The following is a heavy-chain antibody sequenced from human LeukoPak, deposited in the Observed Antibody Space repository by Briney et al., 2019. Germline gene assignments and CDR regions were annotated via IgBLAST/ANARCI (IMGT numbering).Heavy chain of an antibody. CDR1: GGSISSSNW. Sequence: PSETLSLTYAVSGGSISSSNWWSWVRQPPGKGLEWIGEIYHSGSTNYNPSLKSRVTISVDKSKNQFSLKLSSVTAADTAVYYCARDIGPVTTFDDAFDIWGQGTMVTVSS. D-gene: IGHD4-17*01. CDR2: IYHSGST. V-gene: IGHV4-4*02. CDR3: ARDIGPVTTFDDAFDI. J-gene: IGHJ3*02.